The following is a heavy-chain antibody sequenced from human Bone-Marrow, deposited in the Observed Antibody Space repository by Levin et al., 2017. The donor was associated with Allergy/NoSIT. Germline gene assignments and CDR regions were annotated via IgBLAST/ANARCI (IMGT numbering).Heavy chain of an antibody. J-gene: IGHJ5*02. CDR1: GFTFSSYA. Sequence: PGGSLRLSCAASGFTFSSYAMHWVRQAPGKGLEWVAVISYDGSNKYYADSVKGRFTISRDNSKNTLYLQMNSLRAEDTAVYYCARMGGSVLNWFDPWGQGTLVTVSS. CDR2: ISYDGSNK. V-gene: IGHV3-30-3*01. D-gene: IGHD5-12*01. CDR3: ARMGGSVLNWFDP.